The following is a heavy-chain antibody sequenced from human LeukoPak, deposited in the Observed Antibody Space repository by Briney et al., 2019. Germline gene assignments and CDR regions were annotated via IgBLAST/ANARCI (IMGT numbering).Heavy chain of an antibody. CDR1: GGTFSSYA. D-gene: IGHD3-9*01. J-gene: IGHJ4*02. CDR3: ARGGPYDILTGYSKGSFDY. V-gene: IGHV1-69*06. CDR2: IIPIFGTA. Sequence: SVKVSCKASGGTFSSYAISWVRQAPGQGLEWMGGIIPIFGTANYAQKFQGRVTITADKSTSTAYMELSSLRSEDTAVYYCARGGPYDILTGYSKGSFDYWGQGTLVTVSS.